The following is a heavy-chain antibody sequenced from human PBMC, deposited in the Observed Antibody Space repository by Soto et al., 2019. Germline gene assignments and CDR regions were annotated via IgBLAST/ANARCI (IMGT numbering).Heavy chain of an antibody. CDR1: GFTFDDYA. D-gene: IGHD5-18*01. CDR2: ISWNSGNI. Sequence: EVQLEESGGALVQPGRSLRLSCAASGFTFDDYAMYWVRQVLGKGLEWVSSISWNSGNIDYADSVKGRFTTSRDNAKNSLDLQVNSLRPEDTALYYCVRSKGGYSYGTPFDYWGQGTLVTVSS. V-gene: IGHV3-9*01. J-gene: IGHJ4*02. CDR3: VRSKGGYSYGTPFDY.